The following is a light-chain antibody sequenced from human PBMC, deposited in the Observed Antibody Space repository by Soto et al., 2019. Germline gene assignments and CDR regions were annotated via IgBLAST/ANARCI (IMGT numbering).Light chain of an antibody. CDR1: QSVSNY. V-gene: IGKV3-11*01. Sequence: EIVLTQSPATLSLSPGERATLSCRASQSVSNYLVWYQHKPGQAPRLLIYDASNRATGIPARFSGSGSGTDFTLTISSLEPEVFAVYYCHQRRHWPSFGGRTNVDIK. CDR3: HQRRHWPS. J-gene: IGKJ3*01. CDR2: DAS.